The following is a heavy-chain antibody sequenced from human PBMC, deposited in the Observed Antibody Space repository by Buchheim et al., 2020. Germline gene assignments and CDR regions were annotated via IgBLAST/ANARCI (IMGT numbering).Heavy chain of an antibody. J-gene: IGHJ2*01. D-gene: IGHD5-18*01. CDR1: GGSVSSGSYY. Sequence: QVQLQESGPGLVKPSETLSLTCTVSGGSVSSGSYYWSWIRQPPGKGLEWIGYIYYGGTTNYNPSLQSRVTISVDTSRNQFSLKLSSVTAADTAVYYCARDGLDGYSYGSLPLFDLWGRGTL. V-gene: IGHV4-61*01. CDR2: IYYGGTT. CDR3: ARDGLDGYSYGSLPLFDL.